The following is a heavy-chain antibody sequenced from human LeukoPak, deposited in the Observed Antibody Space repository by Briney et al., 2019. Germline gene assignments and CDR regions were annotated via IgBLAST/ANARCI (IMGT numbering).Heavy chain of an antibody. Sequence: ASVKVSCKASGYTFTSYYMRWVRQAPGQGLEWMGIINPSGGSTSYAQKFQGRVTMTRDTSTSTVYMELSSLRSEDTAVYYCARVGGLYDSSGYYPYWGQGTLVTVSS. D-gene: IGHD3-22*01. CDR3: ARVGGLYDSSGYYPY. V-gene: IGHV1-46*01. J-gene: IGHJ4*02. CDR2: INPSGGST. CDR1: GYTFTSYY.